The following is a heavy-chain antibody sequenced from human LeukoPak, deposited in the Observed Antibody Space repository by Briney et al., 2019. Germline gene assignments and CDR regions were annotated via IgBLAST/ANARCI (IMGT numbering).Heavy chain of an antibody. Sequence: SVKVSCKASGGTFSSYAISWVRQAPGEGLEWMGRTIPIFGTANYAQKLQDRLTITTDESTSTAYMELSSLRSEDTAVYYCARASHSSASPYYYYYYMDVWGKGTTVTVSS. CDR2: TIPIFGTA. J-gene: IGHJ6*03. CDR1: GGTFSSYA. D-gene: IGHD3-22*01. CDR3: ARASHSSASPYYYYYYMDV. V-gene: IGHV1-69*05.